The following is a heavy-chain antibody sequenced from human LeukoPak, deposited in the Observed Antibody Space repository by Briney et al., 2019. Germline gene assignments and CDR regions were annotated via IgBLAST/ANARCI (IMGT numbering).Heavy chain of an antibody. CDR2: IYSSGRT. J-gene: IGHJ4*02. CDR1: GASISTFH. Sequence: PSETLSLTCSVSGASISTFHWTWFRQPAGRGLEWIGLIYSSGRTLLNPSPKNRVAMSVDLTKNQLSLKLTSVTAADTAMYFCARKDGDDWGRGTLVTVSS. CDR3: ARKDGDD. V-gene: IGHV4-4*07.